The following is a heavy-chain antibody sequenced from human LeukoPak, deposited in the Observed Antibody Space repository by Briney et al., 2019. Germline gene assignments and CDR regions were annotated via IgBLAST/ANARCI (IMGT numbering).Heavy chain of an antibody. Sequence: PGGPLRLSCAASGFTVSNNYMSWVRQAPGKGLVWVSRIITDGSSTTYADSVRGRFTISRDNAKNTLYLQMNSLRAEDTAVYYCARENGGSYFYMDVWGKGTTVTVSS. CDR2: IITDGSST. J-gene: IGHJ6*03. CDR1: GFTVSNNY. D-gene: IGHD1-1*01. V-gene: IGHV3-74*01. CDR3: ARENGGSYFYMDV.